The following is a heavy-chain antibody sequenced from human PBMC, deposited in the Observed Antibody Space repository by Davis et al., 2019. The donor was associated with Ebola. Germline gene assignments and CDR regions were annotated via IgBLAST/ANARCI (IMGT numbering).Heavy chain of an antibody. CDR3: ARDEIRYYYDSSGYYSTPHWYFDL. CDR1: GGSISSSSYY. Sequence: MPSETLSLTCTVSGGSISSSSYYWSWIRQPPGKGLEWIGYIYYSGSTNYNPSLKSRVTISVDTSKNQFYLKLGSVTAADTAVYYCARDEIRYYYDSSGYYSTPHWYFDLWGRGTLVTVSS. CDR2: IYYSGST. D-gene: IGHD3-22*01. J-gene: IGHJ2*01. V-gene: IGHV4-61*01.